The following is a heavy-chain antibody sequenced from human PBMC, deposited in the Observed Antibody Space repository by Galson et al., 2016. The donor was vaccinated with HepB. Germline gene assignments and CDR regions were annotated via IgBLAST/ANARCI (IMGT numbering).Heavy chain of an antibody. CDR2: IHTAGST. Sequence: ETLSLTCTVSGDSISSYFWSWIRQPAGKGLEWIGRIHTAGSTNYNPSLKSRVTMSVDTSKNQFSLKLSSVTAADTGVYYCAKRPRIATGDNDAFDIWGRGTKVTVSS. V-gene: IGHV4-4*07. J-gene: IGHJ3*02. CDR1: GDSISSYF. D-gene: IGHD2-21*02. CDR3: AKRPRIATGDNDAFDI.